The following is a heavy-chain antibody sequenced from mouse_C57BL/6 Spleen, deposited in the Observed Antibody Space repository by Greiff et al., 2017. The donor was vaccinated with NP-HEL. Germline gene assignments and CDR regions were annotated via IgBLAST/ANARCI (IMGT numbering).Heavy chain of an antibody. CDR3: ARGDYDEGAWFAY. CDR2: ISYSGST. D-gene: IGHD2-4*01. V-gene: IGHV3-1*01. Sequence: EVKLVESGPGMVKPSQSLSLTCTVTGYSITSGYDWHWIRHFPGNKLEWMGYISYSGSTNYNPSLKSRISITHDTSKNHFFLKLNSVTTEDTATYYCARGDYDEGAWFAYWGQGTLVTVSA. J-gene: IGHJ3*01. CDR1: GYSITSGYD.